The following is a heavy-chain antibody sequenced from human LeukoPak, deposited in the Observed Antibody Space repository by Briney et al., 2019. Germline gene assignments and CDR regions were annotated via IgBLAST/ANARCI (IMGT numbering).Heavy chain of an antibody. V-gene: IGHV1-2*02. D-gene: IGHD4-17*01. Sequence: ASVKVSCKASGYTITEYYIHWMRQAPGQGLEWMGWINPKRGVTTYAQKFQGRVTMTRDTSITTAYMELTRLRSDDTTIYYCARARNYCDYGNALDVWGQGTKVTVSS. J-gene: IGHJ3*01. CDR3: ARARNYCDYGNALDV. CDR2: INPKRGVT. CDR1: GYTITEYY.